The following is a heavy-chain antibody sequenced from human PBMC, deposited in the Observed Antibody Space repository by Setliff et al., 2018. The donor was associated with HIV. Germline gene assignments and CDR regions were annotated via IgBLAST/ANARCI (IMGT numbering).Heavy chain of an antibody. V-gene: IGHV1-2*06. J-gene: IGHJ4*02. CDR3: AKTEGYGDEYYFDY. CDR1: GYTFTGYY. Sequence: ASVKVSCKASGYTFTGYYVHWVRQAPGQGLEWMGRIIPNSGGTNYAQKFQGRVTMTRDTSISTAYMELTRLRSEDTAVYYCAKTEGYGDEYYFDYWGQGTLVTVSS. D-gene: IGHD4-17*01. CDR2: IIPNSGGT.